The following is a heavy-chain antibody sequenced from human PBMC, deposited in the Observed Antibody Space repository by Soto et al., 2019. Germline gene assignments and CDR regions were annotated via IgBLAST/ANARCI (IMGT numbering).Heavy chain of an antibody. V-gene: IGHV5-51*01. D-gene: IGHD3-22*01. J-gene: IGHJ4*02. CDR3: ARRFYYYDSSGEHFDY. CDR2: IYPGDSDT. CDR1: GYSFTSYW. Sequence: GESLKISCKGSGYSFTSYWIGWVRQMPGKGLEWMGIIYPGDSDTRYSPSFQGQVTISADKSISTAYLQWSSLKASDTAMYYCARRFYYYDSSGEHFDYWGQGTLVTVYS.